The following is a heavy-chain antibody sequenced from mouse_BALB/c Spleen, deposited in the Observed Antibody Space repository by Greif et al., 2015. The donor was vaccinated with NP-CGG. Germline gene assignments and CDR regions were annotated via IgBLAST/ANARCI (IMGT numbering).Heavy chain of an antibody. V-gene: IGHV5-4*02. CDR1: GFTFSDYY. D-gene: IGHD1-2*01. Sequence: EVMLVESGGGLVKPGGSLKLSCAASGFTFSDYYMYWVRQTPEKRLEWVATISDGGSYTYYPDSVKGRFTISRDNAKNNLYLQMSRLKSEDTAMYYCARDPDTTATTFLYAMDYWGQGTSVTVSS. J-gene: IGHJ4*01. CDR3: ARDPDTTATTFLYAMDY. CDR2: ISDGGSYT.